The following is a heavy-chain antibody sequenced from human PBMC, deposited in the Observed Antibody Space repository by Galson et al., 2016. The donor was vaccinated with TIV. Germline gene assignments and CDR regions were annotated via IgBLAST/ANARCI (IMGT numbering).Heavy chain of an antibody. CDR3: ARSLAAVHYYGMDV. Sequence: SLRLSCAASGFPVSDNYMTWVRRAPGKGLEWVSIVHTGGNTNYADSVKGRFTISRDNANNALYLQMNSLRAEDTAVYYCARSLAAVHYYGMDVWGQGTTVTVSS. J-gene: IGHJ6*02. CDR1: GFPVSDNY. D-gene: IGHD6-13*01. CDR2: VHTGGNT. V-gene: IGHV3-66*01.